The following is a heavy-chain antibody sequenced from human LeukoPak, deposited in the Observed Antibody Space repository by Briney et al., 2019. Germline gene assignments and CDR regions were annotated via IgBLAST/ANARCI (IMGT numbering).Heavy chain of an antibody. CDR3: ARSSHVVVVDNWFDP. V-gene: IGHV3-30*03. J-gene: IGHJ5*02. D-gene: IGHD2-15*01. CDR1: GFTFSSYG. CDR2: ISYDGSNK. Sequence: GGSLRLSCAASGFTFSSYGMHWVRQAPGKGLEWVAVISYDGSNKYYADSVKGRFTISRDNSKNTLYLQMNSLRAEDTAVYYCARSSHVVVVDNWFDPWGQGTLVTVSS.